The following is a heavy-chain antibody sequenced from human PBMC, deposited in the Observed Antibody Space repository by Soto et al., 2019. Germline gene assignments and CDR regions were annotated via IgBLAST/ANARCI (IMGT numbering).Heavy chain of an antibody. D-gene: IGHD6-6*01. Sequence: GASVKVSCKASGYTFTSYDTNWVRQATGQGLEWMGWMNPNSGNTGYAQKFQGRVTMTRNTSISTAYMELSSLRSEDTAVYYCARDRAGSSSSAGTYYYYGMDVWGQGTTVTVSS. CDR1: GYTFTSYD. CDR3: ARDRAGSSSSAGTYYYYGMDV. J-gene: IGHJ6*02. CDR2: MNPNSGNT. V-gene: IGHV1-8*01.